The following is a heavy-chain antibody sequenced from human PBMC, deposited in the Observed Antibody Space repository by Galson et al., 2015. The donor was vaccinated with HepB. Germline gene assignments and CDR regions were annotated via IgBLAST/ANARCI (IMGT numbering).Heavy chain of an antibody. CDR3: AKDVFGNSGSYLD. D-gene: IGHD3-10*01. Sequence: SLRLSCAASGFTFSSYAMSWVRQAPGKGLEWVSAISGSGGSTYYADSVKGRFTISRDNSKNTLYLQMNSLRAEDTAVYYCAKDVFGNSGSYLDWGQGTLVTVSS. V-gene: IGHV3-23*01. J-gene: IGHJ4*02. CDR2: ISGSGGST. CDR1: GFTFSSYA.